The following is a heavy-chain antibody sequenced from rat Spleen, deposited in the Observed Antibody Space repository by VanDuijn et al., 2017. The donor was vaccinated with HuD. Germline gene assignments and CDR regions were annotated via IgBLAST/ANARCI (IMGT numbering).Heavy chain of an antibody. V-gene: IGHV5-29*01. CDR1: GFTFSDYG. J-gene: IGHJ4*01. D-gene: IGHD1-12*01. CDR2: ISYGDSSGHSGT. CDR3: TRAMCYVMDA. Sequence: EVQLVESGGGLVQPGRSLKLSCEVSGFTFSDYGVAWVRQAPTTGLEWVATISYGDSSGHSGTYYRDSVRGRITISRDNAKSTLYLQMNSLRSEDTATYYCTRAMCYVMDACGEGASVTVSS.